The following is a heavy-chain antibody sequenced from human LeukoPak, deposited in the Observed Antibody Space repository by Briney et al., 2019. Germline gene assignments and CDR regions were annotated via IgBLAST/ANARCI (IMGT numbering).Heavy chain of an antibody. V-gene: IGHV1-18*01. J-gene: IGHJ5*02. CDR2: INPNSGGT. D-gene: IGHD1-26*01. CDR3: ARDRGIVGEVQLDP. Sequence: ASVKVSCKASGYTFTSYGISWVRQAPGQGLEWMGWINPNSGGTNYAQKFQGRVTMTTDTSTSTAYMELRSPRSDDTAVYYCARDRGIVGEVQLDPWGQGTLVTVSS. CDR1: GYTFTSYG.